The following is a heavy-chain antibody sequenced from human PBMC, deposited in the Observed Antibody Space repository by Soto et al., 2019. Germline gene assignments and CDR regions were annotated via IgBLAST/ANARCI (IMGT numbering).Heavy chain of an antibody. J-gene: IGHJ5*02. CDR1: GGSTSSSNYQ. V-gene: IGHV4-39*01. CDR2: VYYSGST. CDR3: ATSNWFDP. Sequence: SETLSLTCSVSGGSTSSSNYQWAWIRQPPGKGLEWIGNVYYSGSTYYNPSLKSRVTISVDTSKNQFSLKLSSVTAADTAVYYCATSNWFDPWGQGTLVTVSS.